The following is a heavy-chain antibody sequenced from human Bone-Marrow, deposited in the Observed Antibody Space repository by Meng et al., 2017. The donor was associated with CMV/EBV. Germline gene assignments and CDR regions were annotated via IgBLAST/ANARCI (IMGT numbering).Heavy chain of an antibody. CDR1: GGSFSGYY. D-gene: IGHD3-16*02. V-gene: IGHV4-34*01. J-gene: IGHJ3*02. CDR2: INHSGST. Sequence: GSLRLSCAVYGGSFSGYYWSWIRQPPGKGLEWIGEINHSGSTNYNPSLKSRVTISVDTSKNQFSLKLSSVTAADTAVYYCARVPRLDYDYVWGSYRLNDAFDIWGQGTMVTVSS. CDR3: ARVPRLDYDYVWGSYRLNDAFDI.